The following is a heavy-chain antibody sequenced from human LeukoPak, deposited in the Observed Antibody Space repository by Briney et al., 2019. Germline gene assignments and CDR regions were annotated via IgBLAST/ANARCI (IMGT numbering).Heavy chain of an antibody. D-gene: IGHD2-2*01. CDR2: FIPILGIA. Sequence: SVKVSCKASGGTFSSYAISWVRQAPGRGLEWMGRFIPILGIANYAQKFQGRVTITADKSTSTAYMELSSLRSEDTAVYYCASPSGTSIDAFDIWGQGTMDTVSS. CDR1: GGTFSSYA. CDR3: ASPSGTSIDAFDI. V-gene: IGHV1-69*04. J-gene: IGHJ3*02.